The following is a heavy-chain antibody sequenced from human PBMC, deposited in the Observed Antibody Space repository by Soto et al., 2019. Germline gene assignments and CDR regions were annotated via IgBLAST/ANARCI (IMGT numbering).Heavy chain of an antibody. D-gene: IGHD6-19*01. CDR3: AKDGYSSGWPFDY. V-gene: IGHV3-23*01. CDR1: GFTFSSYA. J-gene: IGHJ4*02. Sequence: GGSLRLSCAASGFTFSSYAMSWVRQAPGKGLECISVISGSGGSTYYADSVKGRFTISRDNSKNTLYLQMNSLRAEDTAIYYCAKDGYSSGWPFDYWGQGTLVTVSS. CDR2: ISGSGGST.